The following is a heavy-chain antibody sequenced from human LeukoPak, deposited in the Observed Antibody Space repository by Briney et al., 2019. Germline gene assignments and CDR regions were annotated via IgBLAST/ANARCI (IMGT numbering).Heavy chain of an antibody. CDR2: ISYDGSNK. D-gene: IGHD5-18*01. J-gene: IGHJ5*02. V-gene: IGHV3-30*18. CDR3: AKGVDTAMVTPFDP. Sequence: GGCLRLSCAASGFTFSRYGMHWVREAPGKGLEWVAVISYDGSNKYYADSVKGRFTISRDNSKNTLYLQMNSLRAEDTAVYYCAKGVDTAMVTPFDPWGQGTLVTVSS. CDR1: GFTFSRYG.